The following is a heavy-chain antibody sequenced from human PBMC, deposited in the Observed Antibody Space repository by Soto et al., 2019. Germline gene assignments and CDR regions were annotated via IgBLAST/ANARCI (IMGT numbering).Heavy chain of an antibody. CDR3: AKQQGPGTPYYYAMDV. Sequence: PGGSLRLSCAASGFTLSSYAMTWVRQAPGKGLEWVSTLSGSGGSTYYAASVKGRFTISRDNSKDTLYLEMNSLRGEDTAVYFCAKQQGPGTPYYYAMDVWGQGTAVTVSS. D-gene: IGHD1-1*01. V-gene: IGHV3-23*01. CDR2: LSGSGGST. CDR1: GFTLSSYA. J-gene: IGHJ6*02.